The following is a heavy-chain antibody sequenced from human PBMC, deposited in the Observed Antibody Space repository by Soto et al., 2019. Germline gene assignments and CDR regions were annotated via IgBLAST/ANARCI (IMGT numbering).Heavy chain of an antibody. Sequence: EVQLVESGGGLVQPGGSLKLSCAASGFSFSDSVMHWVRQVSGKGLEWVGRITSTADTYATAYPASVKGRFTVSRDDSKNTAYLQMNSLKTEDTAVYYCTGSLSFAFDIWGQVTMVHVSS. V-gene: IGHV3-73*01. J-gene: IGHJ3*02. CDR3: TGSLSFAFDI. CDR1: GFSFSDSV. CDR2: ITSTADTYAT.